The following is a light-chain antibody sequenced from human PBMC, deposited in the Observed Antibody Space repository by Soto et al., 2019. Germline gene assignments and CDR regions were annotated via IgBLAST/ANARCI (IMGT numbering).Light chain of an antibody. CDR3: QQYGRSLGT. CDR1: QSVSSSY. CDR2: GAS. J-gene: IGKJ1*01. Sequence: EIVLTQSPGTLSLSPGERATLSCSASQSVSSSYLAWYQQKHGEAPRLLIYGASSRATGIPDRFSGSGSGPDFTITISSLEPEDFAVYYCQQYGRSLGTFGQGTKVEIK. V-gene: IGKV3-20*01.